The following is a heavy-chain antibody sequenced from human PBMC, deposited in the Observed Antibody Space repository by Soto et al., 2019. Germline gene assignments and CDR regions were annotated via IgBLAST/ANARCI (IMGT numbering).Heavy chain of an antibody. CDR2: ISGSGDST. J-gene: IGHJ1*01. D-gene: IGHD6-19*01. CDR1: GFTFSSYA. CDR3: AKGVPGIAVAGTRYFQH. V-gene: IGHV3-23*01. Sequence: PGGSLRLSCAASGFTFSSYAMSRVRQAPGKGLEWVSGISGSGDSTYYADSVKGRFTISRDNSKNTLYLQMNSLRAEDTAVYYCAKGVPGIAVAGTRYFQHWGQGTLDTVSS.